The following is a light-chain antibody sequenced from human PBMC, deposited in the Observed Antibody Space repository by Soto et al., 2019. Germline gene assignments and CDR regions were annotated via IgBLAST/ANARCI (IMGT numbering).Light chain of an antibody. Sequence: DLQMAQSPSSVTASVVHRLTITCRASHDIITRLAWYQQKPGKAPNLLIYTSRNLQSGVPLTFSGRGSGTHFTLTISSMEPEDFGTYNCQQTDSFPITFGPGTRLEIK. V-gene: IGKV1-12*01. J-gene: IGKJ5*01. CDR3: QQTDSFPIT. CDR2: TSR. CDR1: HDIITR.